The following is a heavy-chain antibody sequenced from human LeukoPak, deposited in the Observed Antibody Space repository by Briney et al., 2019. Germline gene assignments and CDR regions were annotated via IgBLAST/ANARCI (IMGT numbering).Heavy chain of an antibody. CDR2: IRSKTYGGTT. D-gene: IGHD5-18*01. CDR1: GFTFGDHA. V-gene: IGHV3-49*04. Sequence: GGSLRLSCTASGFTFGDHAMSWVRQAPGKGLEWVGFIRSKTYGGTTEYAASVKGRFTISRDGSKSIAYLQMNSLKTEDTAVYYYTRGPIQQWLYYGMDVWGQGTTVTVSS. CDR3: TRGPIQQWLYYGMDV. J-gene: IGHJ6*02.